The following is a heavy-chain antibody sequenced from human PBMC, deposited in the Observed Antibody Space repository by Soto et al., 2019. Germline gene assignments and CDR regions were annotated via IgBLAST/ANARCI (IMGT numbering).Heavy chain of an antibody. D-gene: IGHD5-18*01. CDR3: ASFQSGGYSYGRKSFDY. CDR1: GGSISSSNW. Sequence: SETLSLTCAVSGGSISSSNWWSWIRQPPGKGLEWIGEINHSGSTNYNPSLKSRVTISVDTSKNQFSLKLSSVTAADTAVYYCASFQSGGYSYGRKSFDYWGQGTLVTVS. V-gene: IGHV4-4*02. J-gene: IGHJ4*02. CDR2: INHSGST.